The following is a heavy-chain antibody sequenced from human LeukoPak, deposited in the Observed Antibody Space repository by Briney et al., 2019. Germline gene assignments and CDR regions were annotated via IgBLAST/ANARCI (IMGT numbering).Heavy chain of an antibody. J-gene: IGHJ5*02. D-gene: IGHD6-13*01. CDR2: IYHSGST. CDR3: ARGQQLVLGWFDP. V-gene: IGHV4-4*02. Sequence: SETLSLTCAVSGGSISSSNWWSWVRQPPGKGLEWIGEIYHSGSTNYNPSLKSRVTISVDKSKNQFSLKLSSVTAADTAVYYCARGQQLVLGWFDPWGQGTLVTVSS. CDR1: GGSISSSNW.